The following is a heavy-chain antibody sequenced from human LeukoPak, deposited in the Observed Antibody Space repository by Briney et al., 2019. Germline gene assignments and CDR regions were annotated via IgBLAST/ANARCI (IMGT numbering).Heavy chain of an antibody. CDR3: AARSYYYGSGSYFY. V-gene: IGHV1-8*02. Sequence: ASVKVSCKASGYTFTSYGISWVRQAPGQGLEWMGWMNPNSGNTGYAQKFQGRVTMTRNTSISTAYMELSSLRSEDTAVYYCAARSYYYGSGSYFYWGQGTLVTVSS. J-gene: IGHJ4*02. D-gene: IGHD3-10*01. CDR1: GYTFTSYG. CDR2: MNPNSGNT.